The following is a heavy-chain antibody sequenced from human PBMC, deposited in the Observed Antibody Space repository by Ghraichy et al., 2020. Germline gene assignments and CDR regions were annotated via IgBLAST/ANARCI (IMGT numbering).Heavy chain of an antibody. CDR1: GGSISRKE. CDR2: IYYSGST. J-gene: IGHJ3*02. V-gene: IGHV4-59*08. CDR3: ARRLYYDFWSGYYTCGSGAFDI. Sequence: SETLSLTCTVSGGSISRKEGRGRRKGEGKGLEWIGYIYYSGSTNYNPSLKSRVTISVDTDKNQFSLKLSSVTAADTAVYYCARRLYYDFWSGYYTCGSGAFDIWGQGTMVTVSS. D-gene: IGHD3-3*01.